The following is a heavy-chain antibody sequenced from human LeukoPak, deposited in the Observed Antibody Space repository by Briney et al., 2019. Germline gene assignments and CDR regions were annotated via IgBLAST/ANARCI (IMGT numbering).Heavy chain of an antibody. V-gene: IGHV3-23*01. J-gene: IGHJ6*03. Sequence: GGSLRLSCAASGFTVSSYAMSWVRQAPGKGLEWVSVISGSGDNTYYADSVKGRFTISRDNAKNSLYLQMNSLRAEDTAVYYCAKDQMVRGVPPSYYYYYMDVWGKGTTVTISS. D-gene: IGHD3-10*01. CDR3: AKDQMVRGVPPSYYYYYMDV. CDR1: GFTVSSYA. CDR2: ISGSGDNT.